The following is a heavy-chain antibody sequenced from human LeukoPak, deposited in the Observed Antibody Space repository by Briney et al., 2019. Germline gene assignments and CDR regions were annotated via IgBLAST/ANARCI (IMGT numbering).Heavy chain of an antibody. J-gene: IGHJ5*02. Sequence: GESLKISCKGSGYSFTSYWIGWVRQMPGKGLEWMGIIYPGDSDTRYSPSFQGQVTISVDKSISTAYLQWSSLKASDTAMYYCATAGYCSGGSCHQGGWFDPWGQGTLVTVSS. V-gene: IGHV5-51*01. CDR3: ATAGYCSGGSCHQGGWFDP. CDR1: GYSFTSYW. D-gene: IGHD2-15*01. CDR2: IYPGDSDT.